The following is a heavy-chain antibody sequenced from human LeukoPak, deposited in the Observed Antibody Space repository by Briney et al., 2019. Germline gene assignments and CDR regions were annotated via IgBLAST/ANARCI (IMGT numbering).Heavy chain of an antibody. CDR1: GGSISSGGYY. J-gene: IGHJ5*02. V-gene: IGHV4-31*03. CDR3: ARCRVHCSSTSCYGNWFDP. CDR2: IYYSGST. D-gene: IGHD2-2*01. Sequence: PSETLSLTCTVSGGSISSGGYYWSWIRHHPGKGLEWIGYIYYSGSTYYNPSLKSRVTISVDTSKNQFSLKLSSVTAADTAVYYCARCRVHCSSTSCYGNWFDPWGQGTLVTVSS.